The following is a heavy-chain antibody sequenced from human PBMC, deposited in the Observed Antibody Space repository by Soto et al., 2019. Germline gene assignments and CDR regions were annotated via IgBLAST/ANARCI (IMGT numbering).Heavy chain of an antibody. V-gene: IGHV4-34*01. CDR1: GGSFSGYY. CDR2: INHSGST. D-gene: IGHD3-3*01. Sequence: SETLSLTCAVYGGSFSGYYWSWIRQPPGKGLEWIGEINHSGSTNYNPSLKSRVTISVDTSKNQFSLKLSSVTAADTAVYYCARVAGGVVIYDYWGRGTLVTVSS. J-gene: IGHJ4*02. CDR3: ARVAGGVVIYDY.